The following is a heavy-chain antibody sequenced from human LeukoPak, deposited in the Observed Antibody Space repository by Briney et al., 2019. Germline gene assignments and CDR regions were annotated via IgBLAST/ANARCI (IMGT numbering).Heavy chain of an antibody. CDR3: ARGPPVYGSDDFFDP. J-gene: IGHJ5*02. Sequence: ASVKVSCKASGYTFTSYDINWVRQATGQGLEWMGWMNPNSGGTNYAQKFQGWVTMTRDTSISTAYMELSRLRSDDTAVYYCARGPPVYGSDDFFDPWGQGTLVTVSS. V-gene: IGHV1-2*04. CDR1: GYTFTSYD. CDR2: MNPNSGGT. D-gene: IGHD3-10*01.